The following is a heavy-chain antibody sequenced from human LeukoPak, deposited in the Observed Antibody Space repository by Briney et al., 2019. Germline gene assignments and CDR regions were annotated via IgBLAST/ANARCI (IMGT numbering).Heavy chain of an antibody. V-gene: IGHV3-48*03. D-gene: IGHD2-8*01. CDR3: ARDTKDY. J-gene: IGHJ4*02. CDR2: IGTTGDRT. Sequence: GGSLRLSCAASGFTFSSYEMNWVRQAPGKGLEWISYIGTTGDRTQYADSVKGRFTISRDNAKNSLYLQMNSLRVEDTAVYYCARDTKDYWGQGTLVTVSS. CDR1: GFTFSSYE.